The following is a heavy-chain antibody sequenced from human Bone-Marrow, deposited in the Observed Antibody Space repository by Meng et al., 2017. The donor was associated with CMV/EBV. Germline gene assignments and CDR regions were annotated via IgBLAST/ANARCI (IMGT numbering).Heavy chain of an antibody. J-gene: IGHJ4*02. CDR2: ISTYSGNT. CDR1: GYDFSNYD. CDR3: ERGIADSPKNIDYFDY. Sequence: SGYDFSNYDITWVRQAHGQGLQWIGWISTYSGNTNYTQRLRGRVTMTTDTYTSTAYMELRSLRSGDAGVYDCERGIADSPKNIDYFDYWGQGTLVTVSS. D-gene: IGHD2/OR15-2a*01. V-gene: IGHV1-18*01.